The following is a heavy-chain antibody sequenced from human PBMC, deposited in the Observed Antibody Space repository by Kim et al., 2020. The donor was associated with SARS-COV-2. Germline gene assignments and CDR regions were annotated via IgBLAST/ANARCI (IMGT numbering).Heavy chain of an antibody. CDR1: GFTFSNYW. D-gene: IGHD3-16*01. CDR2: INQDGSEK. V-gene: IGHV3-7*03. J-gene: IGHJ4*02. CDR3: ARGAQFFDY. Sequence: GGSLRLSCAASGFTFSNYWMNWVRQAPGKGLEWVAIINQDGSEKYFVDSMKGRFTISRDSAKNSLYLQMDSLRAEDTAVYYCARGAQFFDYWGQGTLVTVSS.